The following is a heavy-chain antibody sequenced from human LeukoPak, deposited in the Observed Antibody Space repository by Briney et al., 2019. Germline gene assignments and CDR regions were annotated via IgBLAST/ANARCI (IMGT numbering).Heavy chain of an antibody. CDR3: ARGLHDLWRGHMGY. Sequence: SETLSLTCTVSGGSISSGNYYWNWIRQPAGKGLEWIGLIYTSGSTYYNPSLKSRLTISLDTSKNQFSLKLGSVTAADTAVYYCARGLHDLWRGHMGYWGQGTLVTVSS. V-gene: IGHV4-61*02. CDR1: GGSISSGNYY. J-gene: IGHJ4*02. CDR2: IYTSGST. D-gene: IGHD3-3*01.